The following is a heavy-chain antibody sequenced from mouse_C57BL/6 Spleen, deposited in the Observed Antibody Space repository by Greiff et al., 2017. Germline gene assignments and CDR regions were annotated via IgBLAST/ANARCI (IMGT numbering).Heavy chain of an antibody. V-gene: IGHV1-80*01. Sequence: VKLMESGAELVKPGASVKISCKASGYAFSSYWMNWVKQRPGKGLEWIGQIYPGDGDTNYNGKFKGKATLTADKSSSTAYMQLSSLTSEDSAVYFCARAAQGYYAMDYWGQGTSVTVSS. D-gene: IGHD3-2*02. CDR2: IYPGDGDT. J-gene: IGHJ4*01. CDR3: ARAAQGYYAMDY. CDR1: GYAFSSYW.